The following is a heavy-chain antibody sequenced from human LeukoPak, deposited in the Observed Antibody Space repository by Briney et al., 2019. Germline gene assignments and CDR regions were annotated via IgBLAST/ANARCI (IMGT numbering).Heavy chain of an antibody. Sequence: SETLSLTCTVSGGSISSYCWSWIRQPPGKGLEWIGYIYYSGSTNYNPSLKSRVTISVDTSKNQFSLKLSSVTAADTAVYYCARDRGRGYSYGYYFDYWGQGTLVTVSS. CDR3: ARDRGRGYSYGYYFDY. CDR1: GGSISSYC. V-gene: IGHV4-59*01. D-gene: IGHD5-18*01. CDR2: IYYSGST. J-gene: IGHJ4*02.